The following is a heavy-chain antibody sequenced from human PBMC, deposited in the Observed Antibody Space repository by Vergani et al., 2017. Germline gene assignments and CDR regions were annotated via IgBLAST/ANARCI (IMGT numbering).Heavy chain of an antibody. CDR2: IIPIFGTA. V-gene: IGHV1-69*13. Sequence: VQLVQSGAEVKKPGSSVKVSCKASGGTFSSYAISWVRQAPGQGLEWMGRIIPIFGTANYAQKFQGRVTITADESTSTAYMELSSLRSEDTAVYYCSRDRYDSSGYYPHLELWFDPWGQGTLVTVSS. CDR1: GGTFSSYA. J-gene: IGHJ5*02. CDR3: SRDRYDSSGYYPHLELWFDP. D-gene: IGHD3-22*01.